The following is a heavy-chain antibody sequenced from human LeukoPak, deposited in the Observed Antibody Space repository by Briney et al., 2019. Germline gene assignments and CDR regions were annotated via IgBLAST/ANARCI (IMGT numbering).Heavy chain of an antibody. J-gene: IGHJ4*02. D-gene: IGHD3-22*01. CDR1: GFTFSTYA. V-gene: IGHV3-23*01. CDR2: ISGSGDRT. Sequence: GGSLRLSCAASGFTFSTYAMSWVRQAPGKGLEWVSAISGSGDRTHHAGSVEGRFTTSRDNSKNTLYLQMNSLRAEDTAIYYCAKDLAYDSSDYHVIFDCWGQGTLVTVSS. CDR3: AKDLAYDSSDYHVIFDC.